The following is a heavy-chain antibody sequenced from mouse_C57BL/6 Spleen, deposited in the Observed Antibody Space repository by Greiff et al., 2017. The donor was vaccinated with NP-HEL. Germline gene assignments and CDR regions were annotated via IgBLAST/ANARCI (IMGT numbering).Heavy chain of an antibody. Sequence: VKLQQPGAELVRPGSSVKLSCKASGYTFTSYWMHWVKQRPIQGLEWIGNIDPSDSETHYNQKFKDKATLTVDKSSSTAYMQLSSLTSEDSAVYYCARNPYDYDGGYFDYWGQGTTLTVSS. CDR3: ARNPYDYDGGYFDY. CDR1: GYTFTSYW. V-gene: IGHV1-52*01. CDR2: IDPSDSET. D-gene: IGHD2-4*01. J-gene: IGHJ2*01.